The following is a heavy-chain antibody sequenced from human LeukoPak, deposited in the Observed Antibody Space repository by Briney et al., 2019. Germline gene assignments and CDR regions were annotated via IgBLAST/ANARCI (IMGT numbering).Heavy chain of an antibody. CDR1: GYTFTSYG. Sequence: ASVKVSCKASGYTFTSYGISWVRQAPGQGLEWMGWISAYNGNTNYAQKLQGRVTMTTDTSTSTAYMELRSLGSDDTAVYYCARSTRSYSGYDFPAYRGQGTLVTVSS. V-gene: IGHV1-18*01. CDR2: ISAYNGNT. D-gene: IGHD5-12*01. J-gene: IGHJ4*02. CDR3: ARSTRSYSGYDFPAY.